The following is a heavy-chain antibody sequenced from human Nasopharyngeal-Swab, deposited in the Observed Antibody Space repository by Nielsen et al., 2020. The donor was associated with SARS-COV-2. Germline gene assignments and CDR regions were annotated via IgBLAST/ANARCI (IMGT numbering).Heavy chain of an antibody. D-gene: IGHD2-2*01. CDR2: ISPYNSKA. CDR1: GYTLTESS. J-gene: IGHJ4*02. CDR3: ARDCSTSSCHLV. V-gene: IGHV1-18*01. Sequence: ASVKVSCKVSGYTLTESSMHWVRQAPGQGLEWVGGISPYNSKANYAQNIQGRVTMTTDTSTSTAYMELSSLRSDDTAVYYCARDCSTSSCHLVWGQGTLVTVSS.